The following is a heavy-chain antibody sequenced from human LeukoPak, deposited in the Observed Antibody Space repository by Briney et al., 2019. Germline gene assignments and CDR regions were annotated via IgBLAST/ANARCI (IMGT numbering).Heavy chain of an antibody. CDR1: GYTFTSYY. V-gene: IGHV1-46*01. D-gene: IGHD5-12*01. CDR2: IDPSGGST. J-gene: IGHJ6*02. CDR3: ARDRIRYSGYGMDV. Sequence: ASVKVSCKASGYTFTSYYMYWVRQAPGQGPEWMGIIDPSGGSTSYAQNFQGRVTMTRDMSTTTVYMELGSLRSDDTAVYYCARDRIRYSGYGMDVWGQGTTVTVSS.